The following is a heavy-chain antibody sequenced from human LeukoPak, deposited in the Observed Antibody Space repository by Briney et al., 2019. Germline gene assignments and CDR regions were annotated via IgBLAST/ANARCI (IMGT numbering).Heavy chain of an antibody. CDR2: IYSSDDK. CDR1: GFSLSSSGEG. V-gene: IGHV2-5*01. Sequence: SGPTLVKPTQTLTLTCTFSGFSLSSSGEGVGWIRQPPGKALEWLARIYSSDDKRYSPSLKSRLTVARDTSENQVVLTMTNMDPVDTATYYCAHRLHDYGEYDFWGQGILVTVSS. J-gene: IGHJ4*02. D-gene: IGHD4-17*01. CDR3: AHRLHDYGEYDF.